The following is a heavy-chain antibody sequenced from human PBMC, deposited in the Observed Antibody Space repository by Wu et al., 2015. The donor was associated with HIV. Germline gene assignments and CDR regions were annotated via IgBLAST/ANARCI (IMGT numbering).Heavy chain of an antibody. V-gene: IGHV1-18*01. CDR3: ARDGIRGGRIDY. Sequence: QVQLAQLGVEVRKPGASVKVSCKASGFTFNNYIIVWVRQAPGQGLEWMGWIIPQNGDTDLAPNVQNRVSMTTDASTNLAYMELRTLTSDDTAMYYCARDGIRGGRIDYWGQGTLVTVSS. CDR2: IIPQNGDT. D-gene: IGHD2-15*01. CDR1: GFTFNNYI. J-gene: IGHJ4*02.